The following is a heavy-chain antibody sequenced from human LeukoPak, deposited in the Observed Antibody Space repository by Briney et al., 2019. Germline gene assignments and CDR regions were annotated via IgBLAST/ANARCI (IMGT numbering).Heavy chain of an antibody. Sequence: GGSLRLSCAASGFTFSSYAMSWVRQAPGKGLEWVSAISGSGGSTYYADSVKGRFTISRDNAKNSLYLQMNSLRAEDTAVYYCARGVTTTGYDYWGQGTLVTVSS. D-gene: IGHD1-1*01. CDR1: GFTFSSYA. V-gene: IGHV3-23*01. J-gene: IGHJ4*02. CDR2: ISGSGGST. CDR3: ARGVTTTGYDY.